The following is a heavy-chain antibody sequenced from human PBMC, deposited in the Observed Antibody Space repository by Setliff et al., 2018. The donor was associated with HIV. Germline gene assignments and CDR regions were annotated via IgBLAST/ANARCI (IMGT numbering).Heavy chain of an antibody. CDR2: ISAYNGNT. CDR1: GYTFTSYG. D-gene: IGHD3-3*01. CDR3: ARQFLDWSNDYYSRYYMDV. Sequence: ASVKVSCKASGYTFTSYGISWVRQAPGQGLGWMGWISAYNGNTHYAQRLQGRVTMTTDTSTRTAYMELRSLRSDDTAVYYCARQFLDWSNDYYSRYYMDVWGKGTTVTVS. J-gene: IGHJ6*03. V-gene: IGHV1-18*01.